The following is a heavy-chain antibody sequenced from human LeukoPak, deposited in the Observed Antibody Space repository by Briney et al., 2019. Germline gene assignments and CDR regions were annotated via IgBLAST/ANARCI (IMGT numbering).Heavy chain of an antibody. CDR2: IYYSGST. D-gene: IGHD3-22*01. V-gene: IGHV4-59*01. CDR3: ARDTDSSGYYDS. CDR1: GGSISSYY. Sequence: SETLSLTCTVSGGSISSYYWTWIRQPPGKGLEWIGYIYYSGSTNYNPSLKSRVTMSVDTSKNQFSLKLSSVTAADTAVYYCARDTDSSGYYDSWGQGTLVTVSS. J-gene: IGHJ5*01.